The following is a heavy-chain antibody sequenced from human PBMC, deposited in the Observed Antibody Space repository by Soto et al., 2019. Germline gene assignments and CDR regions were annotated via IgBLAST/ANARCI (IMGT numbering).Heavy chain of an antibody. D-gene: IGHD5-18*01. Sequence: QVQLQESGPGLVKPSQTLSLTCTVSGGSISSGGYYWSWIRQHPGKGLEWIGYICYSGSTYYNPSLKSRVTISVDTSKNQFSLKLSSVTAADTAVYYCAREVNVDTAMVGYGMDVWGQGTTVTVSS. J-gene: IGHJ6*02. CDR1: GGSISSGGYY. V-gene: IGHV4-31*03. CDR3: AREVNVDTAMVGYGMDV. CDR2: ICYSGST.